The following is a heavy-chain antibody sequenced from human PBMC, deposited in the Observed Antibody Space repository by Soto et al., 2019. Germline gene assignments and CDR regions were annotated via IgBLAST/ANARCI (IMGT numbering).Heavy chain of an antibody. CDR3: AKGSASGSPYYFDF. J-gene: IGHJ4*02. Sequence: GGSLRLSCAASGFTFSDYAMSWVRQAPGKGLEWVSDITRSGGDTYHADSVKGRFTISRDNSKNTLFLQMNRLRADDTAVYYCAKGSASGSPYYFDFWGQGALVTVSS. V-gene: IGHV3-23*01. CDR2: ITRSGGDT. D-gene: IGHD6-25*01. CDR1: GFTFSDYA.